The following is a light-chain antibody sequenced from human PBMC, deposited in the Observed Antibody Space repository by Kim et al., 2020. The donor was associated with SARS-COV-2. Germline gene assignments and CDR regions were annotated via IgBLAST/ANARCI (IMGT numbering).Light chain of an antibody. J-gene: IGKJ4*01. CDR2: GVS. CDR1: QSVSSSY. CDR3: QHYGSSPLS. V-gene: IGKV3-20*01. Sequence: SPWERATLSCMASQSVSSSYLSWYQHKPGQAPRLLISGVSRRATGIPDRFSGSGSGTDFTLTISRLEPEDFAVYYCQHYGSSPLSFGGGTKVDIK.